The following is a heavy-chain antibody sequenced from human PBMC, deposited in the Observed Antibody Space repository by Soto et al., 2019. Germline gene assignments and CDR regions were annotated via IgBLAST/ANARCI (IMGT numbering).Heavy chain of an antibody. CDR1: GGSISSSNW. Sequence: XETLSLTCAVSGGSISSSNWWSCVRQPPGKGLEWIGEIYHSGSANYNPSLKSRVTISVDKSKNQFSLKLSSVTAADTAVYYCAAGYDSSGYYFFDYWGQGTLVTVSS. V-gene: IGHV4-4*02. J-gene: IGHJ4*02. CDR3: AAGYDSSGYYFFDY. CDR2: IYHSGSA. D-gene: IGHD3-22*01.